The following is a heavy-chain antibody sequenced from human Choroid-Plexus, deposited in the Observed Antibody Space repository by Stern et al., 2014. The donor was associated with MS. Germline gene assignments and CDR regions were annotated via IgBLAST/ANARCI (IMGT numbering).Heavy chain of an antibody. D-gene: IGHD2/OR15-2a*01. CDR2: VSYDGSNK. CDR1: GFTFGSCA. V-gene: IGHV3-30*18. CDR3: AKDRQYLTYFFDH. Sequence: VQLVESGGGVVQPGRPLRLSCVASGFTFGSCAMHWVRQAPGKGLEWVAGVSYDGSNKYYADSVKGRFTIYRDNSQNTLYMQMSSLRPEDTAVYYCAKDRQYLTYFFDHWGQGSPVTVSS. J-gene: IGHJ5*02.